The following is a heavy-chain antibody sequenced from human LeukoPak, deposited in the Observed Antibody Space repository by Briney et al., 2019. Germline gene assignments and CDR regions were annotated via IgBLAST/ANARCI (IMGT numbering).Heavy chain of an antibody. CDR2: ISGSGDST. Sequence: GSPRLSCAASGFTFSNYVMSWVRQAPGKGLEWVSGISGSGDSTYYADSVKGRFTISRDNSKNTLYLQMNSLRVEDTATYYCAKVRAPSGWFNSDYWGQGTLVTVSS. J-gene: IGHJ4*02. CDR3: AKVRAPSGWFNSDY. V-gene: IGHV3-23*01. CDR1: GFTFSNYV. D-gene: IGHD6-19*01.